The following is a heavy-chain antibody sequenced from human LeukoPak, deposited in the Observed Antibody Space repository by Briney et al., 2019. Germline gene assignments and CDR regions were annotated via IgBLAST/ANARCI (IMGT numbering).Heavy chain of an antibody. D-gene: IGHD5-18*01. CDR3: ARDTLRRGYSYGFDY. V-gene: IGHV4-34*01. CDR2: INHSGST. Sequence: SETLSLTCAVYGGSFSGYYWSWIRQPPGKGLEWIGEINHSGSTNYNPSLKSRVTISLDTSKNLFSLKLSSVTAADTAVYYCARDTLRRGYSYGFDYWGQGTLVTVSS. J-gene: IGHJ4*02. CDR1: GGSFSGYY.